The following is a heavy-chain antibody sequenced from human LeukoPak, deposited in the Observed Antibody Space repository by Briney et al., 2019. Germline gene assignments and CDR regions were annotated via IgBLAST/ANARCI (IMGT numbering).Heavy chain of an antibody. CDR2: IYYSGST. CDR1: GGSISNYY. Sequence: SETLSLTCTVSGGSISNYYWSWIRQPPGKGLEWIGYIYYSGSTNYNPSLKSRVTISVDTSKDQFSLRLSSVTAADTAVYYCARDSRGVVGAYWGQGTLVTVSS. D-gene: IGHD3-10*01. CDR3: ARDSRGVVGAY. V-gene: IGHV4-59*01. J-gene: IGHJ4*02.